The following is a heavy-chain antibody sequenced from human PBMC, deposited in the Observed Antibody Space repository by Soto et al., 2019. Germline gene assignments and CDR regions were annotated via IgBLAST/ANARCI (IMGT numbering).Heavy chain of an antibody. V-gene: IGHV1-46*01. CDR1: GYSFINYY. Sequence: ASVKVSCKASGYSFINYYIHWVRQAPGEGLEWMGIINPNNGNTTYAENFQGRVTMTTDTSTSTAYMELRSLRSDDTAVYYCARAACSSTSCTQWDWFDPWGQGTLVTVSS. CDR2: INPNNGNT. CDR3: ARAACSSTSCTQWDWFDP. J-gene: IGHJ5*02. D-gene: IGHD2-2*01.